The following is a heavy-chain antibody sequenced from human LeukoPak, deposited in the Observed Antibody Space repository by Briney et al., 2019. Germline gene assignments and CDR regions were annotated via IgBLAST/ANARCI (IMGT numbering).Heavy chain of an antibody. CDR1: GFTFSSYW. D-gene: IGHD6-13*01. J-gene: IGHJ4*02. CDR3: AKDAYSSSWYIDY. Sequence: QPGGSLRLSCAASGFTFSSYWMYWVRQAPGKGLEWVSYISSSSSTIYYADFVKGRFTISRDNAKNSLYLQMNSLRAEDTAVYYCAKDAYSSSWYIDYWGQGTLVTVSS. V-gene: IGHV3-48*01. CDR2: ISSSSSTI.